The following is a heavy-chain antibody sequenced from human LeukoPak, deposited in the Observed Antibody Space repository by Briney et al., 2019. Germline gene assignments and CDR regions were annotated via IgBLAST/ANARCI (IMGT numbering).Heavy chain of an antibody. D-gene: IGHD5-18*01. Sequence: PGGSLRLSCAASGFTVSSNYMGWVRQAPGKGLEWVSVIYSGGSTYYADSVKGRFTISRDNSKNTLYLQMNSLRAEDTAVYYCARAHSGYSYGTYYYYGMDVWGQGTTVTVSS. CDR1: GFTVSSNY. CDR3: ARAHSGYSYGTYYYYGMDV. V-gene: IGHV3-66*02. J-gene: IGHJ6*02. CDR2: IYSGGST.